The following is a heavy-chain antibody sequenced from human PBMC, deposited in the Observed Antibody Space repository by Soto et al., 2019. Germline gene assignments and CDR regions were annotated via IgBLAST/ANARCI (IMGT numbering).Heavy chain of an antibody. CDR3: AKDLRIAARPNRYYYYDGMDV. CDR1: GFTFSSYG. Sequence: QAQLVESGGGVVQPGRSLRLSCAASGFTFSSYGMHWVRKAPGKGLEWVAVISDDGSNKYYADSVKGRFTISRDKSKNTLYLQRNSLIAEDTAVYYCAKDLRIAARPNRYYYYDGMDVWGQGTTVTVS. CDR2: ISDDGSNK. D-gene: IGHD6-6*01. J-gene: IGHJ6*02. V-gene: IGHV3-30*18.